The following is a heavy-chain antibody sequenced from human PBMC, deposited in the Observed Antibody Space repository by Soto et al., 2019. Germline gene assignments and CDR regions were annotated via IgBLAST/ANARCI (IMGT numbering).Heavy chain of an antibody. CDR1: GGSINTATHS. V-gene: IGHV4-30-2*01. J-gene: IGHJ4*02. CDR2: IYHSGST. D-gene: IGHD4-4*01. Sequence: QLQLQESGSGLVKPSQTLSLTCAVSGGSINTATHSWSWIRQPPGKGLEWIGYIYHSGSTYYNPSVKSRVTIPRDTANNPFSLRLSSVTAADTAVYYCARGGGVTTTGDDYWGQGILVTVSS. CDR3: ARGGGVTTTGDDY.